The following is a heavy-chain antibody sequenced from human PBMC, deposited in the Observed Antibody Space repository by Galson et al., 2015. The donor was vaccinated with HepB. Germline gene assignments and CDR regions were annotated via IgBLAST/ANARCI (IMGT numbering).Heavy chain of an antibody. CDR1: GYNFGTYW. CDR3: ARVAHSALDN. Sequence: QSGAEVTKPGESLRISCEASGYNFGTYWISWVRQTPGKGLEWMGRIDPSDSATNYSPSFQGHVTISADTSINVAYLHWNSLTASDTAIYYCARVAHSALDNWGQGTLVTVSS. CDR2: IDPSDSAT. V-gene: IGHV5-10-1*01. J-gene: IGHJ4*02. D-gene: IGHD5-18*01.